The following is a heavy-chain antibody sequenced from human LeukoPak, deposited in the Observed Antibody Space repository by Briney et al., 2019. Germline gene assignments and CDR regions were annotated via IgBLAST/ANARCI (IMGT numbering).Heavy chain of an antibody. CDR1: GDSISSSGYY. Sequence: SETLSLTCSVSGDSISSSGYYWDWIRQPPGKGLEWIGSIHHSGNTNYNPSLKSRVTISADMSKNQFSLKLSSVTAADTAVYFCARGITDSIWYLDYWGQGTLVTVSS. CDR3: ARGITDSIWYLDY. D-gene: IGHD3-22*01. J-gene: IGHJ4*02. CDR2: IHHSGNT. V-gene: IGHV4-39*07.